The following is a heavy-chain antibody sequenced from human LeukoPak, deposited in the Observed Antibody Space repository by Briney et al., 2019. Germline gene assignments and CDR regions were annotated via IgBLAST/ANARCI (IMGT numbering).Heavy chain of an antibody. J-gene: IGHJ3*02. V-gene: IGHV3-43*02. CDR3: TLNTTAPSAFDI. CDR2: ICGHGRST. Sequence: GGSLRLSCAASGFTFDDYPRHWVGQAPGKGGEGVSLICGHGRSTYYADSVKGRFTISRDNSKNSLYLQMNSLTTEDTAFYYCTLNTTAPSAFDIWGQGTMVTVSS. D-gene: IGHD1-26*01. CDR1: GFTFDDYP.